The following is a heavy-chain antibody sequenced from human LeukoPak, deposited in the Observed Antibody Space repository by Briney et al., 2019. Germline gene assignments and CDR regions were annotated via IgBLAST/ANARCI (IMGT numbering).Heavy chain of an antibody. Sequence: ASVTVSCKASGYTFTSYYMHWVRQAPGQGLGWMGIINPSGGSTSYAQKFQGRVTMTRDTSTSTVYMELSSLRSEDTAVYYCAKDTLRWLRLGRFYFDYWGQGTLVTVSS. D-gene: IGHD5-24*01. CDR2: INPSGGST. J-gene: IGHJ4*02. V-gene: IGHV1-46*01. CDR1: GYTFTSYY. CDR3: AKDTLRWLRLGRFYFDY.